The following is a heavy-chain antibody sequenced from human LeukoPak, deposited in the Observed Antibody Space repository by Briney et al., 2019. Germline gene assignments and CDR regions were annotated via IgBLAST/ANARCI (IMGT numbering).Heavy chain of an antibody. CDR1: GYSFTNQW. CDR3: AISTGWFGDYDY. CDR2: IYGGDSDT. J-gene: IGHJ4*02. V-gene: IGHV5-51*01. D-gene: IGHD3-10*01. Sequence: GESLKISCKGSGYSFTNQWIGWVRQTPGKGLEWMGTIYGGDSDTRYSPSFRGQVTISVDQSISTAYLQRGSLQASDSVMYYCAISTGWFGDYDYWGQGTLVTVSS.